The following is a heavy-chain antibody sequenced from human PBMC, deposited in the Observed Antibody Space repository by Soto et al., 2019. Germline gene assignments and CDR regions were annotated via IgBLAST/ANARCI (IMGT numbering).Heavy chain of an antibody. CDR3: ADLSRYCTSSNCD. D-gene: IGHD2-8*01. V-gene: IGHV3-23*01. CDR1: GFTFSSYS. Sequence: VRLLESGGGLVQPGGSLRLSCAASGFTFSSYSMSWVRPASGKGLEWVSTIGTSASTSYGDSVRGRFTISGDNSRNTLYLQMNSLRAEDTAVYYCADLSRYCTSSNCDWGQGTLVTVSS. J-gene: IGHJ4*02. CDR2: IGTSAST.